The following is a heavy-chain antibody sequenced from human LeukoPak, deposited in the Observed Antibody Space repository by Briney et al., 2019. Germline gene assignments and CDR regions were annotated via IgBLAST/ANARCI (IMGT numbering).Heavy chain of an antibody. J-gene: IGHJ4*02. CDR3: AGDSQYSYGLFDY. Sequence: ASVKVSCKASGYTFTGYYMHWVRRAPGQGLEWMGWINPNSGGTNYAQKFQGRVTMTRDTSISTAYMELSRLRSDDTAVYYCAGDSQYSYGLFDYWGQGTLVTVSS. CDR2: INPNSGGT. CDR1: GYTFTGYY. D-gene: IGHD5-18*01. V-gene: IGHV1-2*02.